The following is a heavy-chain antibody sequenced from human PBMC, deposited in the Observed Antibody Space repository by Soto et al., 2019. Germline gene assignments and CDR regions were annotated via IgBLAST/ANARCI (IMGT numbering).Heavy chain of an antibody. CDR3: GRKHLRDYIRWSLDP. CDR2: SDPRSGDT. CDR1: GYTFTDNQ. D-gene: IGHD3-16*01. J-gene: IGHJ5*02. Sequence: QAQLVQSGPEVKKPGASVKVSCKASGYTFTDNQIHWLRRAPGQRLEWMGRSDPRSGDTSFAQTYRGRVTLTRDTSTATVYMELTRLTSDDTAMYYCGRKHLRDYIRWSLDPCGQSTLVTVSS. V-gene: IGHV1-2*06.